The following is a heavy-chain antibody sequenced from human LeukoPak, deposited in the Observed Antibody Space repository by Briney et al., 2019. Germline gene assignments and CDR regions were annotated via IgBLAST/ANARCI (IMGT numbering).Heavy chain of an antibody. CDR1: GFTFSSYA. J-gene: IGHJ4*02. CDR2: ISGPGYTT. Sequence: PGGSLRLSCAASGFTFSSYAMSWVRQAPGKGLEWVSVISGPGYTTYYADSVKGRLTISRDNSNNMLYPQLNSLRAEDTAVYYCAKDLSDNYNLFDYWGQGTLVTVSS. CDR3: AKDLSDNYNLFDY. D-gene: IGHD1-1*01. V-gene: IGHV3-23*01.